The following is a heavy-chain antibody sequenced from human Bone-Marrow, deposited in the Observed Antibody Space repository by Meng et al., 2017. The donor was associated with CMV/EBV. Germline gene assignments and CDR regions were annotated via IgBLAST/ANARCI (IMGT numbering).Heavy chain of an antibody. Sequence: SETLSLTCTVSGGSISSSSYYWGWIRQPPGKGLEWIGSIYYSENTFYNPSLKSRVTISLDTSKNQFSLKLSSVTAADTAVYDCASHIVLVPAAMEGDDYFDYWGQGTLVTVSS. V-gene: IGHV4-39*07. CDR2: IYYSENT. D-gene: IGHD2-2*01. CDR3: ASHIVLVPAAMEGDDYFDY. CDR1: GGSISSSSYY. J-gene: IGHJ4*02.